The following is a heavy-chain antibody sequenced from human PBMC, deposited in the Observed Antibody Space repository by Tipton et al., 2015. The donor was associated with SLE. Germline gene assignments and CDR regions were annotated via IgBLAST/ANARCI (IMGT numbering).Heavy chain of an antibody. Sequence: SLRLSCAASGFTVSNNYMSWVRQAPGKGLEWVSVIYSGGRTFYADSVKGRFTISRDNSKNTLYLQMNSLRPKDTAVYYCASRTAVAGTFSYWGQGTLVTVSS. V-gene: IGHV3-53*05. CDR3: ASRTAVAGTFSY. CDR1: GFTVSNNY. CDR2: IYSGGRT. J-gene: IGHJ4*02. D-gene: IGHD6-19*01.